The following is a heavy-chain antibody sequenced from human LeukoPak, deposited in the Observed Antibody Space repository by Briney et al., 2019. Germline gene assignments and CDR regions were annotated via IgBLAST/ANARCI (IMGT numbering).Heavy chain of an antibody. CDR2: IYYSSTT. CDR1: GGSISNYY. Sequence: SETLSLTCTASGGSISNYYWSWIRQPPGKGLEWIGHIYYSSTTKYNPSLKSRITISVDTSKNQFSLLLSSVTAADTAVYYCARFGITVVRGGKCYFDYWGQGTLVTVSS. CDR3: ARFGITVVRGGKCYFDY. V-gene: IGHV4-59*08. J-gene: IGHJ4*02. D-gene: IGHD3-10*01.